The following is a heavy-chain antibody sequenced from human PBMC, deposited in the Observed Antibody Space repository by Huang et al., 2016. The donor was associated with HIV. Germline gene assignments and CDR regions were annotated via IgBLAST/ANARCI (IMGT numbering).Heavy chain of an antibody. CDR1: GGSLTNSIYY. V-gene: IGHV4-39*01. D-gene: IGHD2-21*02. CDR2: SFYDGTT. J-gene: IGHJ4*02. Sequence: QLRLQESGPGLVKPSETLYLACNVSGGSLTNSIYYWGWIRQPPSKGREWIGTSFYDGTTYYKPSPKGRATISADRAKNQFSLGLTSVTATDTALYYCARHSFCTGDDCYSSFDYWGRGTLVTVSS. CDR3: ARHSFCTGDDCYSSFDY.